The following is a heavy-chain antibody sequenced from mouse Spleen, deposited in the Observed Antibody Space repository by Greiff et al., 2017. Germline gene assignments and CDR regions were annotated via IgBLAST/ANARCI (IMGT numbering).Heavy chain of an antibody. J-gene: IGHJ3*01. CDR3: ARGITTPLLGD. CDR2: ISYDGSN. D-gene: IGHD1-1*01. CDR1: GYSITSGYY. Sequence: DVQLQESGPGLVKPSQSLSLTCSVTGYSITSGYYWNWIRQFPGNKLEWMGYISYDGSNNYNPSLKNRISITRDTSKNQFFLKLNSVTTEDTATYYCARGITTPLLGDWGQGTLVTVSA. V-gene: IGHV3-6*01.